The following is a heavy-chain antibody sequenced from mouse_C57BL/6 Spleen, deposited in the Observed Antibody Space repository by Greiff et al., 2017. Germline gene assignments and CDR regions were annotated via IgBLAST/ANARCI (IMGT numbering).Heavy chain of an antibody. D-gene: IGHD2-2*01. CDR3: ARGFYYGYDEAAMDY. J-gene: IGHJ4*01. CDR2: IDPNDGGT. CDR1: GYNFTNYC. V-gene: IGHV1-72*01. Sequence: VQLQQPGAELVKPGASVKLSCTASGYNFTNYCMHWVKQRPERSLVWIGRIDPNDGGTKYNEKFKSKATLTVDKPSNTAYMQLSSLTSEDSAVYYCARGFYYGYDEAAMDYWGQGTSVTVAS.